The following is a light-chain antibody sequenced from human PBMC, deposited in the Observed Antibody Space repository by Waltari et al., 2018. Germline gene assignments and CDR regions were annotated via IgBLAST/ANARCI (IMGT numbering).Light chain of an antibody. J-gene: IGKJ1*01. Sequence: VIWMTQSPSLLSASPGDRVTITCRVSQGISTYLAWYQQKPGRAPDLLIYGASILHSGVPSRFSGSGSGTDFTLTISSLQSEDVATYYCQHYYNFPWTFGQGTKVEIK. CDR1: QGISTY. CDR2: GAS. V-gene: IGKV1D-8*03. CDR3: QHYYNFPWT.